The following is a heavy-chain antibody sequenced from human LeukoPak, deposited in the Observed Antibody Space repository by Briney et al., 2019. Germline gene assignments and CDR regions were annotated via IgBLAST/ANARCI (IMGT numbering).Heavy chain of an antibody. Sequence: SETLSLTCTVSGGSISSSSYYWSWIRQPPGKGLEWIGYIYHSGSTYYNPSLKSRVTISIDRSKNQFSLKLSSVTAADTAVYYCARVNTRITVGFDYWGQGTLVTVSS. V-gene: IGHV4-30-2*01. CDR3: ARVNTRITVGFDY. CDR1: GGSISSSSYY. D-gene: IGHD3-3*01. CDR2: IYHSGST. J-gene: IGHJ4*02.